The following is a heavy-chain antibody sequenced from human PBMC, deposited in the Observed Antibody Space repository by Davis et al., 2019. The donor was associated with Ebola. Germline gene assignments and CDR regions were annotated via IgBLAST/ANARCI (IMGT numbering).Heavy chain of an antibody. J-gene: IGHJ6*02. V-gene: IGHV3-21*01. CDR3: AKDWRYDSRLRKSYYYGMDV. CDR2: ISSSSNYI. CDR1: GFTFSSYY. D-gene: IGHD3-22*01. Sequence: PGGSLRLSCAASGFTFSSYYMNWVRQAPGKGLEWVSSISSSSNYIYYADSMKGRFTISRDNAKNSLFLQMNSLRAEDTAVYYCAKDWRYDSRLRKSYYYGMDVWGQGTTVTVSS.